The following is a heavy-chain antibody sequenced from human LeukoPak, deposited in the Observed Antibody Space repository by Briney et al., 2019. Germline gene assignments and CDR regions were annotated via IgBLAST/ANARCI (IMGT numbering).Heavy chain of an antibody. CDR3: ARGSMVRGVPGYYYYMDV. CDR2: IYYSGST. D-gene: IGHD3-10*01. J-gene: IGHJ6*03. Sequence: SQTLSLTCTVSGGSISSGSYYWSWIRQPAGKGLEWIGYIYYSGSTNYNPSLKSRVTISVDTSKNQFSLKLSSVTAADTAVYYCARGSMVRGVPGYYYYMDVWGKGTTVTVSS. CDR1: GGSISSGSYY. V-gene: IGHV4-61*10.